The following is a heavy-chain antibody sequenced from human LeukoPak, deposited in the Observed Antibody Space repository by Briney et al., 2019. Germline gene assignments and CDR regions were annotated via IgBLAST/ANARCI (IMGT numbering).Heavy chain of an antibody. CDR2: IYPSGST. CDR3: ARDTRYSSGWDTYYFDY. J-gene: IGHJ4*02. D-gene: IGHD6-19*01. V-gene: IGHV4-4*07. Sequence: SETLSLTCTVSGGSIGNYYWNWIRQSAGKGLEWIGRIYPSGSTNYNPSLKSRVTMSVDTSRNLFSLKLSSVTAADTAVYYCARDTRYSSGWDTYYFDYWGQGTLVTVSS. CDR1: GGSIGNYY.